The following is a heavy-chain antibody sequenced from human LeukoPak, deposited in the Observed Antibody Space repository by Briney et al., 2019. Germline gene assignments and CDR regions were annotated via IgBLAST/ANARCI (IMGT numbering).Heavy chain of an antibody. CDR3: ARGDHVRIYAESAFDI. J-gene: IGHJ3*02. Sequence: ASVKVSCKASGYTFTYYYMHWVRQAPGQGLEWIGWISPDSGRTGFAQKFQGRVTMTRDTSTSTVYMELSSLTSEDTAVYYCARGDHVRIYAESAFDIWGQGTMVTVSS. CDR2: ISPDSGRT. D-gene: IGHD3-3*01. V-gene: IGHV1-2*02. CDR1: GYTFTYYY.